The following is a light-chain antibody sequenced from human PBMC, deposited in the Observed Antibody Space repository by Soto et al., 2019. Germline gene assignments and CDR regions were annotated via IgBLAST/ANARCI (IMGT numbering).Light chain of an antibody. Sequence: DIVMTQSPDSLAVSLGERATINCKSSQSVLYSSNNKNYLAWYQQKPGQPPKLLIYWASTRESGVPDRFSGSGSGTDFTLTISSLQAEDVAVYDCQHYYSTPRTFGHGTKVEIK. V-gene: IGKV4-1*01. CDR1: QSVLYSSNNKNY. J-gene: IGKJ1*01. CDR2: WAS. CDR3: QHYYSTPRT.